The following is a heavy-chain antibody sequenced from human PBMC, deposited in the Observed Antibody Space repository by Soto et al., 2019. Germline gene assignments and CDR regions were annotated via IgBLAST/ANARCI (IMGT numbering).Heavy chain of an antibody. CDR3: ARTESYYDILTGLGRWSDY. V-gene: IGHV1-18*04. Sequence: QVQLVQSGAEVKKPGASVKVSCKASGYTFTSYGISWVRQAPGQGLEWMGWISAYNGNTNYAQKLQGRVTMTTDTATSTAYMELRSLRSDDTAVYYCARTESYYDILTGLGRWSDYWGQGTLVTVSS. CDR2: ISAYNGNT. CDR1: GYTFTSYG. D-gene: IGHD3-9*01. J-gene: IGHJ4*02.